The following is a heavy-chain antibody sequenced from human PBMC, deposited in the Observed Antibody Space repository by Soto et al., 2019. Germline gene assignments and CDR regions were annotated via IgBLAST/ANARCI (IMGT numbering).Heavy chain of an antibody. CDR3: ARDHSWGGPSDP. D-gene: IGHD6-13*01. J-gene: IGHJ5*02. V-gene: IGHV1-2*04. CDR2: INPNSGGT. CDR1: GYTFTGYY. Sequence: ASVKVSCKASGYTFTGYYMHWVRQAPGQGLEWMGWINPNSGGTNYAQKFQGWVTMTRDTSISTAYMELSRLRSDDTAVYYCARDHSWGGPSDPGGKGPLVTVPS.